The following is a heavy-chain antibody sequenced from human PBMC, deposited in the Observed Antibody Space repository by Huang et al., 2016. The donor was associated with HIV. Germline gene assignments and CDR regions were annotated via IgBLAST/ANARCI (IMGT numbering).Heavy chain of an antibody. V-gene: IGHV3-53*01. D-gene: IGHD5-18*01. CDR1: GFTVNSNY. CDR2: RYHGWKA. Sequence: EVPLVVSGGGLVQPGGSLRLSGAASGFTVNSNYMTGVRQAPGKGLEWVSVRYHGWKAHYADSVKGRFTISGDISQNTVFLQMSSLRVEDTAVYYCARGRYGTPNAWGQGTLVTVSS. J-gene: IGHJ5*02. CDR3: ARGRYGTPNA.